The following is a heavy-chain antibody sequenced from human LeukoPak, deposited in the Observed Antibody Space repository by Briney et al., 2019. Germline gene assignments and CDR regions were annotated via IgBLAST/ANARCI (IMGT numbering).Heavy chain of an antibody. V-gene: IGHV4-34*01. J-gene: IGHJ4*02. Sequence: PSETLSLTCAVYGGSFSGDYWSWIRQPPGKGLEWIGEINHSGSTNYNPSLKSRVTISVDTSKNQFSLKLSSVTAADTAVYYCARHGDDYGDYGDYWGQGTLVTVSS. CDR3: ARHGDDYGDYGDY. D-gene: IGHD4-17*01. CDR2: INHSGST. CDR1: GGSFSGDY.